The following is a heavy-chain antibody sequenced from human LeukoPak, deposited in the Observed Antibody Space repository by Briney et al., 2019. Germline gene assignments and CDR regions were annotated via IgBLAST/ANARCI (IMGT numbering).Heavy chain of an antibody. D-gene: IGHD6-19*01. Sequence: QPGGSLRLSCAASGFIFNNYWMHWVRQAPGKGLVWVSRINSDGSSTTYADSVKGRFTISRDNAMNTLYLQMNSLRAEDTAVYYCAREDSGAVALDYWGQGALVTVSS. CDR2: INSDGSST. CDR3: AREDSGAVALDY. J-gene: IGHJ4*02. CDR1: GFIFNNYW. V-gene: IGHV3-74*01.